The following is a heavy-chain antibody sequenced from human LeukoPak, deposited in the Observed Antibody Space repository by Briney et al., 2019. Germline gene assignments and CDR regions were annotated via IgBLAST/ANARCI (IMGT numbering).Heavy chain of an antibody. CDR1: GFTFSNYA. CDR3: AKALNVLVPSTSRWFDP. D-gene: IGHD2-2*01. J-gene: IGHJ5*02. Sequence: TGGSLRLSCAASGFTFSNYAMTWVRQAPGKGREWVSTISDGGAATYYADSVKGRFTISRDNSKNTLSLQMNSLRAEDTAVYYCAKALNVLVPSTSRWFDPWGQGTLVTVSS. V-gene: IGHV3-23*01. CDR2: ISDGGAAT.